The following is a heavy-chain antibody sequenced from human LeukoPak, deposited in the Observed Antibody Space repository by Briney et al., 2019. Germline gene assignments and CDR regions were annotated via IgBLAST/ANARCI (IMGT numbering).Heavy chain of an antibody. CDR2: IIPIFGTA. V-gene: IGHV1-69*05. CDR1: GGTFSSYA. J-gene: IGHJ4*02. D-gene: IGHD3-3*01. Sequence: ASVKVSCKASGGTFSSYAISWVRQAPGQGLEWMGGIIPIFGTANYAQKFQGRVTITTDESTSTAYMELSSLRSEDTAVYYCARSPIYDFWSGYYFDYWGQGTLVTVSS. CDR3: ARSPIYDFWSGYYFDY.